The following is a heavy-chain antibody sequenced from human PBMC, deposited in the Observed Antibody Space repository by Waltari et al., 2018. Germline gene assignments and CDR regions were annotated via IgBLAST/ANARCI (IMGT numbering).Heavy chain of an antibody. CDR1: GYIFINYF. Sequence: QVQLEQSGADVGNHGASVKVSCKASGYIFINYFMHWVRQAPGQGLEWIGRINCRNGGPDYARKFQGRVTMTRDTSLNTAYLELTGLRSDDMAIYYCTLSFNVNAFNIWGPGTRVTASS. CDR3: TLSFNVNAFNI. CDR2: INCRNGGP. V-gene: IGHV1-2*06. D-gene: IGHD2-15*01. J-gene: IGHJ3*01.